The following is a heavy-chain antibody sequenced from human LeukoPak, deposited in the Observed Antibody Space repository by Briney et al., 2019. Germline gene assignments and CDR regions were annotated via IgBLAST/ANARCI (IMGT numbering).Heavy chain of an antibody. D-gene: IGHD3-10*01. Sequence: GGSLRLSCAASGFTFSSYGMHWVRQAPGKGLEWVAVISYDGSNKYYADSVKGRFTISRDNSKNTLYLQMNSLRAEDTAVYCCAKDSIWFGELLINWFDPWGQGTLVTVSS. CDR1: GFTFSSYG. CDR2: ISYDGSNK. V-gene: IGHV3-30*18. J-gene: IGHJ5*02. CDR3: AKDSIWFGELLINWFDP.